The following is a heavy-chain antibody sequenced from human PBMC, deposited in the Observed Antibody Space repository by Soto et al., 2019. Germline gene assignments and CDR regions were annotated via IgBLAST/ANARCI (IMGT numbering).Heavy chain of an antibody. Sequence: GGSLRLSCAASGFTFSSYWMSWVRQAPGKGLEWVSSISSSSSYIYYADSVKGRFTISRDNAKNSLYLQMNSLRAEDTAVYYCARDYYDSSGYSPYFDYWGQGTLVTVSS. CDR2: ISSSSSYI. D-gene: IGHD3-22*01. CDR1: GFTFSSYW. CDR3: ARDYYDSSGYSPYFDY. J-gene: IGHJ4*02. V-gene: IGHV3-21*01.